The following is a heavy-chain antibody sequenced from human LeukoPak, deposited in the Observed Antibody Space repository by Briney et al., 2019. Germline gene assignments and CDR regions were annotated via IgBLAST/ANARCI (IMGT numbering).Heavy chain of an antibody. Sequence: GGSLRLSCAASGFTFTYSAMTWVRQAPGKGLEWVSTVSGSGGNTYYADSVKGRFTISRDNSENTVSLQMNSLRAQDTAVYYCANSLAVPGSPDQWGQGTLVTVSS. V-gene: IGHV3-23*01. CDR2: VSGSGGNT. CDR1: GFTFTYSA. D-gene: IGHD6-19*01. J-gene: IGHJ4*02. CDR3: ANSLAVPGSPDQ.